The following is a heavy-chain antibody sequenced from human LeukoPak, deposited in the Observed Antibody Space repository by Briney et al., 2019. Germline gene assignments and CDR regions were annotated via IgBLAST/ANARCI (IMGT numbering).Heavy chain of an antibody. D-gene: IGHD3-9*01. J-gene: IGHJ3*02. CDR2: INHSGST. V-gene: IGHV4-34*01. CDR1: GGSFSGYY. Sequence: PSETLSPTCAVYGGSFSGYYWSWIRQPPGKGLEWIGEINHSGSTNYNPSLKSRVTISVDTSKNQFSLKLSSVTAADTAVYYCARVTLTGYYAFDIWGQGTMVTVSS. CDR3: ARVTLTGYYAFDI.